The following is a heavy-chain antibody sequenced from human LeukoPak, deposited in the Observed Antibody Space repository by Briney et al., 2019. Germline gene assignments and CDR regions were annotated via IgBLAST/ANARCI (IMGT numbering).Heavy chain of an antibody. CDR3: ASLNTPDSVLRYFDWSFDY. CDR1: GGSISSYY. D-gene: IGHD3-9*01. CDR2: IYYSGST. J-gene: IGHJ4*02. V-gene: IGHV4-59*01. Sequence: RTSETLSLTCTVSGGSISSYYWSWIRQPPGKGLEWIGYIYYSGSTNYNPSLKSRVTISVDTSKNQFSLKLSSVTAADTAVYYCASLNTPDSVLRYFDWSFDYWGQGTLVTVSS.